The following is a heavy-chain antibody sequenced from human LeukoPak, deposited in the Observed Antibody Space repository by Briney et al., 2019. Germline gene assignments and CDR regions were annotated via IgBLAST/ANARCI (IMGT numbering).Heavy chain of an antibody. Sequence: PSETLSLTCAVYVGSFSDYSWSWVRQPPGRGLEWIAEISHTGNTNHNPSLKTRVTMSVDTSKNQFSLKLSTVTAPDTAVYYCARGPHGEYYSYYGMDVWGQGTAVTVSS. CDR1: VGSFSDYS. J-gene: IGHJ6*02. CDR2: ISHTGNT. D-gene: IGHD7-27*01. CDR3: ARGPHGEYYSYYGMDV. V-gene: IGHV4-34*01.